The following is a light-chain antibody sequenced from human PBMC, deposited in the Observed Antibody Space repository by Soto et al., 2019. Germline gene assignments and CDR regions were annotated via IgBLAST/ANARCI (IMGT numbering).Light chain of an antibody. CDR2: DAS. Sequence: DIQMTQSPSTLSASVGDRVTITCRASQSISNLLAWYQQKPGKAPELQIYDASNLETGVPSRFSGSGSGTEFTLTIISLQPDDFATYYCQQYNSYSPWTFGQGTKVEIK. V-gene: IGKV1-5*01. J-gene: IGKJ1*01. CDR1: QSISNL. CDR3: QQYNSYSPWT.